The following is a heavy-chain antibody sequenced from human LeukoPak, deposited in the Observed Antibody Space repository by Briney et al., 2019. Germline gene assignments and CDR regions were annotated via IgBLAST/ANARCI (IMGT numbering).Heavy chain of an antibody. V-gene: IGHV1-69*05. J-gene: IGHJ4*02. CDR2: ITPIFGTA. Sequence: SVNVSCKASGGTFSSYAISWVRQAPGQGLEWMGRITPIFGTANYAQKFQGRVTITTDESTSTAYMELSSLRSEDTAVYYCASFSTRCYYESSGYSYWDYWGQGTLVTVSS. CDR1: GGTFSSYA. CDR3: ASFSTRCYYESSGYSYWDY. D-gene: IGHD3-22*01.